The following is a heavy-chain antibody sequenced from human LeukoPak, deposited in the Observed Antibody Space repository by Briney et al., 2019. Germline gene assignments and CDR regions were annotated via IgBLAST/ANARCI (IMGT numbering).Heavy chain of an antibody. Sequence: GGSLRLSCAASGLTFSSYWMSWVRQAPGKGLEWVANIKQDGSEKYYVDSVKGRFTISRDNSKNTLYLQMNSLRAEDTAVYYCAKDQETYYYGSGSYYGAYDYWGQGTLVTVSS. CDR2: IKQDGSEK. V-gene: IGHV3-7*01. J-gene: IGHJ4*02. D-gene: IGHD3-10*01. CDR3: AKDQETYYYGSGSYYGAYDY. CDR1: GLTFSSYW.